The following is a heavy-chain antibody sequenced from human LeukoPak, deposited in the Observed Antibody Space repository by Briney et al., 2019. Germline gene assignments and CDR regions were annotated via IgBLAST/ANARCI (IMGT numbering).Heavy chain of an antibody. Sequence: SGRSLRLSCAASGFTFSSYDMHWVRQAPGKGLEWVAGIWYDGSNKYYADSVKGRFTISRDNSKITQYLQMNSLRAEDTAVYYCAKEHSSGWYVDDYWGQGTLVTVSS. CDR2: IWYDGSNK. J-gene: IGHJ4*02. V-gene: IGHV3-33*06. CDR3: AKEHSSGWYVDDY. D-gene: IGHD6-19*01. CDR1: GFTFSSYD.